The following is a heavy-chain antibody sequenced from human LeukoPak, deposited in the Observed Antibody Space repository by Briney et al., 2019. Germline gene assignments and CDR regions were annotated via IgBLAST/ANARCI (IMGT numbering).Heavy chain of an antibody. V-gene: IGHV4-59*01. CDR1: GGSISSYY. CDR3: ARYYDSSGYDSIPPYNWFDP. CDR2: IYYSGST. D-gene: IGHD3-22*01. Sequence: SETLSLTCTVSGGSISSYYWSWIRQPPGKGLEWIGYIYYSGSTNYNPSLKSRVTISVDTSKNQFSLKLSSVTAADTAAYYCARYYDSSGYDSIPPYNWFDPWGQGTLVTVSS. J-gene: IGHJ5*02.